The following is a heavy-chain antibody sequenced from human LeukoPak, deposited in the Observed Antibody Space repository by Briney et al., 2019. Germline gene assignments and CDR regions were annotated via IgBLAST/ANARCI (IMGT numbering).Heavy chain of an antibody. CDR3: AKGGSGWLFDN. V-gene: IGHV3-23*01. CDR2: ISGSGGST. Sequence: GGSLRLSCAASGFTFSSYVMSWVRQAPGKGLEWVSGISGSGGSTYHADSVKGRFSISGDNSKNTLFLQMNSLRADDTAVYYCAKGGSGWLFDNWGQGALVTVSS. J-gene: IGHJ4*02. CDR1: GFTFSSYV. D-gene: IGHD6-19*01.